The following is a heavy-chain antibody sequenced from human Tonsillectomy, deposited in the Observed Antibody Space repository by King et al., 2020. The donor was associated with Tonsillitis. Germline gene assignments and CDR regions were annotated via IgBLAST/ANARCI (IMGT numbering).Heavy chain of an antibody. Sequence: QLVQSGGGLVQPGRSLRLSCAASGFTFDDYAMHWVRQAPGKGLEWVSGISWNSGNIGYADSVKGRFTISRDNAKNSLYLQMKSLRSEDTALYYCAKDFSGWSGLGHWGEETLVTVS. CDR3: AKDFSGWSGLGH. CDR1: GFTFDDYA. CDR2: ISWNSGNI. D-gene: IGHD6-19*01. J-gene: IGHJ4*02. V-gene: IGHV3-9*01.